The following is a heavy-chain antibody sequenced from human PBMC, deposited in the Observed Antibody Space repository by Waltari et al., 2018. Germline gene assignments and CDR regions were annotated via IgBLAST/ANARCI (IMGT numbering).Heavy chain of an antibody. CDR1: GYLFIDHY. CDR2: MNPNSGGT. D-gene: IGHD2-15*01. CDR3: ARDGGFDF. J-gene: IGHJ4*02. V-gene: IGHV1-2*02. Sequence: QVQLVQSGTAVKKPGASVRVSCTASGYLFIDHYLHWVRQGPGQGLEWMGWMNPNSGGTNYAQKFQGRVIMTRDTSTSTAYMELSRITSDDTAIYYCARDGGFDFWGQGSLVTVSS.